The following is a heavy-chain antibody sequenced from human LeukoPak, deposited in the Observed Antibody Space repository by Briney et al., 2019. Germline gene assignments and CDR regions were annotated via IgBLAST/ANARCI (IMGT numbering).Heavy chain of an antibody. CDR1: GGSISGYY. V-gene: IGHV4-59*12. CDR3: ARGSTVVTRSFDY. Sequence: SETLSLTCTVSGGSISGYYWSWIRQPPGKGLEWIGYIYYTGSTNYNPSLKSRVTISLDTSKNQFSLKPSSVTAADTAVYYCARGSTVVTRSFDYWGQGTLVTVSS. D-gene: IGHD4-23*01. J-gene: IGHJ4*02. CDR2: IYYTGST.